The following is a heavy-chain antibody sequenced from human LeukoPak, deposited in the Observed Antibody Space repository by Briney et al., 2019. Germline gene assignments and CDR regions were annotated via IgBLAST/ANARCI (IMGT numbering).Heavy chain of an antibody. CDR2: IIPIFGTA. J-gene: IGHJ6*03. V-gene: IGHV1-69*06. D-gene: IGHD1-26*01. CDR3: ARAGSLAWELTQYYYYYYMDV. CDR1: GGTFSSYA. Sequence: SVKVSCKASGGTFSSYAISWVRQAPGQGLEWMGGIIPIFGTANYAQKFQGRVTITADKSTSTAYMELSSLRSEDTAVYYCARAGSLAWELTQYYYYYYMDVWGKGTTVTVSS.